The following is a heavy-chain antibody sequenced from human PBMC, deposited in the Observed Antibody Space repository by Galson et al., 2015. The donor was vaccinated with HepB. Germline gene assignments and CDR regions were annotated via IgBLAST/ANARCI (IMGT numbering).Heavy chain of an antibody. J-gene: IGHJ4*02. CDR3: ATSLPSGTNVGIDFDY. V-gene: IGHV1-24*01. D-gene: IGHD1-14*01. Sequence: SVKVSCKVSGYTLTELSMHWVRQAPGKGLEWMGGFDPEDGETIYAQKFQGRVTMTEDTSTDTAYMELSSLRSEDTAVYYCATSLPSGTNVGIDFDYWGQGTLVTVSS. CDR2: FDPEDGET. CDR1: GYTLTELS.